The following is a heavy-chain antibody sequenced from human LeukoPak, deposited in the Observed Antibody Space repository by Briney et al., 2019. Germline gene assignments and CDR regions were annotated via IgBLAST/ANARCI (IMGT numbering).Heavy chain of an antibody. Sequence: GGSLRLSCAAAGITFDSYAMSWVRQAPGKGLEWISVISGSGGRTSYADSVKGRFIISRNNSKNTLLLQMHSLRAEDTAVYYCVKEKLAYCGGDCFGEYFQDWGQGTLVTVSS. J-gene: IGHJ1*01. V-gene: IGHV3-23*01. CDR1: GITFDSYA. CDR2: ISGSGGRT. CDR3: VKEKLAYCGGDCFGEYFQD. D-gene: IGHD2-21*02.